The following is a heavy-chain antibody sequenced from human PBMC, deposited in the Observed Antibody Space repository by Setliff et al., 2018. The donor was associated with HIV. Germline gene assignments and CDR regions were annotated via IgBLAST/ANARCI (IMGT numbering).Heavy chain of an antibody. V-gene: IGHV4-61*02. D-gene: IGHD2-2*01. CDR1: GGSISSGSYY. Sequence: PSETLSLTCTVSGGSISSGSYYWSWIRQPAGKGLEWTGRIYTSGSTNYNPSLKSRVTISVDTSKNQFSLKLSSVTAADTAVYYCARGFDYAQRPPLYYFDYWGQGTLVTVSS. CDR3: ARGFDYAQRPPLYYFDY. CDR2: IYTSGST. J-gene: IGHJ4*02.